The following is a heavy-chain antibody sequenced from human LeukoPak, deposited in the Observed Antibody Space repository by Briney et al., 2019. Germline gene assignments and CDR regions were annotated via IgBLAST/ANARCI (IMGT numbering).Heavy chain of an antibody. Sequence: SETLSLTCTVSGGSISSSSYYWGWIRQPPGKGLEWIGSIYYSGSTNYNPSLKSRVTISVDTSKNQFSLKLSSVTAADTAVYYCARDYYGSGGLDYWGQGTLVTVSS. J-gene: IGHJ4*02. CDR2: IYYSGST. V-gene: IGHV4-39*07. D-gene: IGHD3-10*01. CDR3: ARDYYGSGGLDY. CDR1: GGSISSSSYY.